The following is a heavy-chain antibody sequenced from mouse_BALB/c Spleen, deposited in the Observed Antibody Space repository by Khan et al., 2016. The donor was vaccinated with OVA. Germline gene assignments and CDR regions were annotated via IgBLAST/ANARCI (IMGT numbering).Heavy chain of an antibody. V-gene: IGHV9-3-1*01. J-gene: IGHJ4*01. CDR1: GYTFRSFG. CDR3: ARPPYFSYVMVY. Sequence: QIQLVQSGPELKKPGETVKISCKASGYTFRSFGMSWVKQAPGKGLMWMGWINTYTGEPTYADDFKGRYVFSLETSASTAYLQINNLKNEDTATYFCARPPYFSYVMVYWGQGTSVTVSS. D-gene: IGHD2-10*01. CDR2: INTYTGEP.